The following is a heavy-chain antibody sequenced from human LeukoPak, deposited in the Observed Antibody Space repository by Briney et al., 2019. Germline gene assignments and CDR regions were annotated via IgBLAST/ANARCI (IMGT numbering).Heavy chain of an antibody. CDR3: ARAGVDSSGYYYQGFDY. Sequence: GGSLRLSCTASGFTFSDYYMGWIRQAPGKGLEWISYITSNGNSVYYAASVKGRFTISRDNAKNSLYLQVNSLTAEDAAVYYCARAGVDSSGYYYQGFDYWGQGTQVTVSS. J-gene: IGHJ4*02. CDR2: ITSNGNSV. CDR1: GFTFSDYY. V-gene: IGHV3-11*04. D-gene: IGHD3-3*01.